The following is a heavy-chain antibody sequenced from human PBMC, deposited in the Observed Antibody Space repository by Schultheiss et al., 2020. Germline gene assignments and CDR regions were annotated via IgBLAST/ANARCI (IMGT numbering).Heavy chain of an antibody. CDR3: ASATLTAGYAFDI. Sequence: GGSLRLSCAASGFTVSSNYMSWVRQAPGRGLEWVSVIYSGGSTYYADSVKGRFTISRDNSKNSLYLQMNSLRAEDTAVYYCASATLTAGYAFDIWGQGTMVTVSS. CDR2: IYSGGST. CDR1: GFTVSSNY. D-gene: IGHD1-14*01. V-gene: IGHV3-53*01. J-gene: IGHJ3*02.